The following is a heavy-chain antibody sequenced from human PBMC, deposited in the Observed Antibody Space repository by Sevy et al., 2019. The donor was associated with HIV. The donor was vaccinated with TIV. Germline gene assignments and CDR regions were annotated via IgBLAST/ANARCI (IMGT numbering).Heavy chain of an antibody. CDR2: INESGIT. CDR1: DGSFSGYY. V-gene: IGHV4-34*01. Sequence: SETLSLTCAVHDGSFSGYYWNWIRQLPGKGLEWIGEINESGITNYNPSLKSLVTISVDTSKKQFSLKLNSVTAADTAVYCCARSPPVVVVPGAPSWFDPWGQGTLVTVSS. D-gene: IGHD2-2*01. CDR3: ARSPPVVVVPGAPSWFDP. J-gene: IGHJ5*02.